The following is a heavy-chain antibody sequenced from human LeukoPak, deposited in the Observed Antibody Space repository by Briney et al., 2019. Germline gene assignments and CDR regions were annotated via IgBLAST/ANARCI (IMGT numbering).Heavy chain of an antibody. CDR2: INWNGGST. CDR3: ARDQNYDYVWGSYRWTPYFDY. D-gene: IGHD3-16*02. CDR1: GFTFDDYG. V-gene: IGHV3-20*04. J-gene: IGHJ4*02. Sequence: PGGSLRLPCTASGFTFDDYGMSWVRQAPGKGLEWVSGINWNGGSTGYADSVKGRFTISRDNAKNSLYLQMNSLRAEDTALYYCARDQNYDYVWGSYRWTPYFDYWGQGTLVTVSS.